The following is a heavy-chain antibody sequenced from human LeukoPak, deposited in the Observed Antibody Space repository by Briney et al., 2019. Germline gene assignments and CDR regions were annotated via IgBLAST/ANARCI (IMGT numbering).Heavy chain of an antibody. Sequence: ASVTVSCKASGYTFTTYGISWVRQAPGQGPEWMGWISAKDGDRNYAQKLQGRVTMTTDTSTSTAYMELRSLRSDDTAVYYCVRAVTSGWPMYYFDYWGQGTLVTVSS. CDR2: ISAKDGDR. CDR3: VRAVTSGWPMYYFDY. CDR1: GYTFTTYG. J-gene: IGHJ4*02. D-gene: IGHD2-2*01. V-gene: IGHV1-18*01.